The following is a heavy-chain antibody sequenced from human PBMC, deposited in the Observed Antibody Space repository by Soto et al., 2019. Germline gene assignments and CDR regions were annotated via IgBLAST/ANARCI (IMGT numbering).Heavy chain of an antibody. Sequence: QVQLVQSGAEVKKPGSSVKVSCKASGGTFSSYAISWVRQAPGQGLEWMGGIIPIFGTANYAQKFQGRVTIAADESTSTAYMELSSLRSEDKAVYCCARPIRHYDSSGYSLPLWYWGQGTLVTVSS. CDR2: IIPIFGTA. V-gene: IGHV1-69*01. J-gene: IGHJ4*02. CDR3: ARPIRHYDSSGYSLPLWY. D-gene: IGHD3-22*01. CDR1: GGTFSSYA.